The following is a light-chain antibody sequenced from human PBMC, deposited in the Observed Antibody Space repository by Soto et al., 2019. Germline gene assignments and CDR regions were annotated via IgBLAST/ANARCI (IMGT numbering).Light chain of an antibody. CDR1: QSISNNY. Sequence: EIVLTQSPGTLSLSPGERATLSCRASQSISNNYLAWYQHKPGQAPRLLIYGASARATGVPDRFSGSGSGTDFTLTINRLEPEDFAVYYCQQFDSSAITFGQGTRLEIK. CDR3: QQFDSSAIT. J-gene: IGKJ5*01. CDR2: GAS. V-gene: IGKV3-20*01.